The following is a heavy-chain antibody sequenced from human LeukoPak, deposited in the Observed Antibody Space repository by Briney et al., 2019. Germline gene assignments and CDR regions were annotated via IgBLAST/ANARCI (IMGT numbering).Heavy chain of an antibody. Sequence: SETLSLTCAVSGGSISSGGYSWSWIRQPPGKGLEWIGYIYHSGSTYYNPSLKSRVTISVDRSKNQFSLKLSSVTAADTAVYYCARGAAMVPGWFGPWAQGTLVTVSS. CDR1: GGSISSGGYS. V-gene: IGHV4-30-2*01. CDR3: ARGAAMVPGWFGP. D-gene: IGHD5-18*01. J-gene: IGHJ5*02. CDR2: IYHSGST.